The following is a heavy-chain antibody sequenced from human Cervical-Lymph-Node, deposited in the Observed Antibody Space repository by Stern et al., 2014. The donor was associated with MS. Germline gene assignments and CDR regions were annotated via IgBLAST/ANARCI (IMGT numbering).Heavy chain of an antibody. Sequence: VQLVESGAEVKKPGESLRISCKASGYNFNNYWIGWVRQKPGKGPEWMGIIYPGDSDTKYSPSFQGQVTISADKSINAAYLQWSSLKASDTALYARHRFNWNYSPFNYWGQGTLVTVSS. CDR1: GYNFNNYW. J-gene: IGHJ4*02. V-gene: IGHV5-51*01. CDR3: HRFNWNYSPFNY. D-gene: IGHD1-7*01. CDR2: IYPGDSDT.